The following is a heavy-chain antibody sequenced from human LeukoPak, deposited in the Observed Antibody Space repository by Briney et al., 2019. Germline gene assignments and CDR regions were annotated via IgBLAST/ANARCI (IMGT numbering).Heavy chain of an antibody. CDR1: GFTVSSNY. D-gene: IGHD3-10*01. CDR3: ARGNRVWFGDLSYYYYMDV. CDR2: IYSGGST. Sequence: PGGSLRLSCAASGFTVSSNYMSWVRQAPGKGLEWVSVIYSGGSTYYADSVKGRFTISRDNSKNTLYLQMNSLGAEDTAVYYCARGNRVWFGDLSYYYYMDVWGKGTTVTVSS. J-gene: IGHJ6*03. V-gene: IGHV3-53*01.